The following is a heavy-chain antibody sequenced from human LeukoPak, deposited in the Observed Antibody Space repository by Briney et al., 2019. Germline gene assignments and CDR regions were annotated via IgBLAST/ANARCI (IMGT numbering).Heavy chain of an antibody. CDR2: ISDDGSKN. CDR3: TKEPSSLHVCDL. Sequence: PGRSLRLSCPASGFNFNNYGMHWVRQAPGKGLEWVSYISDDGSKNYYADSVRGRFTISRDNSKSTLYLQMNGLRADDTAVYYCTKEPSSLHVCDLWGQGTLVTVSS. J-gene: IGHJ3*01. V-gene: IGHV3-30*18. CDR1: GFNFNNYG. D-gene: IGHD3-10*01.